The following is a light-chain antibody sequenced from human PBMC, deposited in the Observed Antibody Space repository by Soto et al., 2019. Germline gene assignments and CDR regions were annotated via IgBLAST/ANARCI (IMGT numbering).Light chain of an antibody. J-gene: IGLJ2*01. CDR3: GTWDTSLTGGV. V-gene: IGLV1-51*01. Sequence: QSVLTQPPSVSVAPGQTVTISCSGSSSNIGNNRVSWYQQLPGTAPKVVIYDDDRRPSGIPDRFSGSKAGTSATLAITGLQTGDEADYYCGTWDTSLTGGVFGGGTKLTVL. CDR1: SSNIGNNR. CDR2: DDD.